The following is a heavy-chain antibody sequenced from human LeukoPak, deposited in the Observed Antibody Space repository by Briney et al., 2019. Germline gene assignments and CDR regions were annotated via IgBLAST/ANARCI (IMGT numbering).Heavy chain of an antibody. V-gene: IGHV3-23*01. CDR3: AKGDGAKYYADS. Sequence: GGSLRLSCVAPGFTFSNHVMIWVRQAPGKGLEWVSAVSGNAVATTYADSVKGRFTVSRDNSKNTLYLQMDSLRAEDTAIYYCAKGDGAKYYADSWGQGTLVTVSS. CDR2: VSGNAVAT. J-gene: IGHJ4*02. CDR1: GFTFSNHV. D-gene: IGHD4/OR15-4a*01.